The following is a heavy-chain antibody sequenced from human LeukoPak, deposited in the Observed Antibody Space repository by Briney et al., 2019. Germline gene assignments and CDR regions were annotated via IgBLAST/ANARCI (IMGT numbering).Heavy chain of an antibody. CDR3: ARHYYDSSGHNWFDP. D-gene: IGHD3-22*01. V-gene: IGHV3-66*04. CDR1: GFTVSSNY. CDR2: IYSGGST. Sequence: PGGSPRLSCAASGFTVSSNYMSWVRQAPGKGLEWVSVIYSGGSTYYADSVKGRFTISRDNSKNTLYLQMNSLRAEDTAVYYCARHYYDSSGHNWFDPWGQGTLVTVSS. J-gene: IGHJ5*02.